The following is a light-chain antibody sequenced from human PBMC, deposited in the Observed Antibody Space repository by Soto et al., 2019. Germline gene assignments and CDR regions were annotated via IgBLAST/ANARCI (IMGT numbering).Light chain of an antibody. J-gene: IGKJ2*01. CDR3: QQYRGKPFT. CDR2: DAS. CDR1: HSIDSW. V-gene: IGKV1-5*01. Sequence: DIPMTQSPSTLSASVGDRVTIACRASHSIDSWLAWYQQKPGKAPKFLIYDASDLESGVPSRFSGSGSGTEFTLTISSLQSDDFAPYYCQQYRGKPFTFGQGTKVEIK.